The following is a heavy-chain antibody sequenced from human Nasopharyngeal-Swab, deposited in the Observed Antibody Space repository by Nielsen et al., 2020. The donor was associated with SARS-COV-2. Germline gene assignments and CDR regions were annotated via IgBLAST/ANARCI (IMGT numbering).Heavy chain of an antibody. D-gene: IGHD1-26*01. J-gene: IGHJ4*02. V-gene: IGHV4-59*08. CDR2: IYHSGNT. Sequence: WIRQPPGKGLEWIGYIYHSGNTNYNPSLKSRLTISIDTSENQFSLKLNSVTAADTAVYYCATAHGPVGAFDSWGQGTLVTVSS. CDR3: ATAHGPVGAFDS.